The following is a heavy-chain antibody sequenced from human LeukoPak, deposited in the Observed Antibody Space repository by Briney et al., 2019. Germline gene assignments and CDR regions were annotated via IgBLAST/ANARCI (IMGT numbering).Heavy chain of an antibody. CDR2: INSDGSST. V-gene: IGHV3-74*01. CDR1: GFTFSSYW. CDR3: AKTNWGYNWFDP. Sequence: GGSLRLSCAASGFTFSSYWMHWVRQAQGKGLVWVSRINSDGSSTSYADSVKGRFTISRDNAKNTLYLQMNSLRAEDTAVYYCAKTNWGYNWFDPWGQGTLVTVSS. D-gene: IGHD7-27*01. J-gene: IGHJ5*02.